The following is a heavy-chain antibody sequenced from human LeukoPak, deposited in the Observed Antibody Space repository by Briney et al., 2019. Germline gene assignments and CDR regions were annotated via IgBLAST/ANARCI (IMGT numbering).Heavy chain of an antibody. CDR1: GYTFSTYW. D-gene: IGHD4-17*01. V-gene: IGHV3-74*01. Sequence: QPGGSLRLSCAASGYTFSTYWMHWVRQGPGKGLVWVSRINEDGSSTSYADSVRGRFTISRDNSKNTLYLQMNSLRAEDTAVYYCARDGDREAFDYWGQGTLVTISS. J-gene: IGHJ4*02. CDR2: INEDGSST. CDR3: ARDGDREAFDY.